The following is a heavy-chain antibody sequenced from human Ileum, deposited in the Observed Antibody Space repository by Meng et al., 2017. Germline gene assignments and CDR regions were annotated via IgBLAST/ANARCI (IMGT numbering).Heavy chain of an antibody. CDR3: LHRREGIRAKYYFDY. D-gene: IGHD1-26*01. CDR2: IYWDDDK. J-gene: IGHJ4*02. CDR1: GFSLSTTEVA. V-gene: IGHV2-5*02. Sequence: SGPTLVKPTQTLTLTCTFPGFSLSTTEVAVGWIRQSPGKALEWLALIYWDDDKRYRPSLESRLTITKDTSSNRVVLTMTNMGSVDTATYYCLHRREGIRAKYYFDYWGQGTLVTVSS.